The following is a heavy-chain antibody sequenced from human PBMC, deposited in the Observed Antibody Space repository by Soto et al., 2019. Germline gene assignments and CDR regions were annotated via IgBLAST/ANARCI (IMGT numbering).Heavy chain of an antibody. D-gene: IGHD3-3*01. CDR2: IYYSGST. CDR1: GGSISSSSYY. V-gene: IGHV4-39*01. J-gene: IGHJ5*02. CDR3: ARQQLDFWSGYYLNWFDP. Sequence: SETLSLTCTVSGGSISSSSYYWGWIRQPPGKGLEWIGSIYYSGSTYYNPSFKSRVTISVDTSKNQFSLKLSSVTAADTAVYYCARQQLDFWSGYYLNWFDPWGQGTMVTVYS.